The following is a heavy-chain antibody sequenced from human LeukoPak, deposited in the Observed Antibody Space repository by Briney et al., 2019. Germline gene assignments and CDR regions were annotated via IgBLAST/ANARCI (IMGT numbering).Heavy chain of an antibody. J-gene: IGHJ5*02. Sequence: PSETLSLTCAVYGGSLSGYYWTWIRQPPGKGLEWIGDINHSGSSNYNPSLRSRVTILVDTSKNQFSLKLTSVTAADTAVYYCARQRASSTSHNWFDPWGQGTLVTVSS. CDR1: GGSLSGYY. CDR2: INHSGSS. V-gene: IGHV4-34*01. D-gene: IGHD2-2*01. CDR3: ARQRASSTSHNWFDP.